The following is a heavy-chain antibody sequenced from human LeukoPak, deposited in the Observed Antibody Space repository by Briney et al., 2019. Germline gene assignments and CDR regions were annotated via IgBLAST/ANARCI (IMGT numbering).Heavy chain of an antibody. Sequence: GGSLRLSCAASGFTFSSYAMSWVRQAPGKGLEWVSAISGSGGSTYYADSVKGRFTISRDNSKNTLYLQMNSLRAEDTAVYYCARSVGATLGYFDHWGQGTLVTVSS. CDR1: GFTFSSYA. CDR3: ARSVGATLGYFDH. J-gene: IGHJ4*02. D-gene: IGHD1-26*01. CDR2: ISGSGGST. V-gene: IGHV3-23*01.